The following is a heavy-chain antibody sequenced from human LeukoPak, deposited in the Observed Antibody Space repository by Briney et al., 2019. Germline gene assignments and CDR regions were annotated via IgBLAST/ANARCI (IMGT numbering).Heavy chain of an antibody. D-gene: IGHD4-11*01. CDR1: GFTFCDYW. V-gene: IGHV3-74*01. CDR2: IISDGSSA. CDR3: VRDSNYHPDC. Sequence: GGSLRLSCAASGFTFCDYWMHWVRQAPGKGLVWVSRIISDGSSASHADSVKGRFTMSRDNAKNTLHLQMNSLRVEDTAVYYCVRDSNYHPDCWGQGTLVTVSS. J-gene: IGHJ4*02.